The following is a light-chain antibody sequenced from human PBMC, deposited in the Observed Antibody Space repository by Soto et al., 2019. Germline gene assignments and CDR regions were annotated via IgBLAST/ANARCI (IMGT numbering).Light chain of an antibody. V-gene: IGLV1-44*01. Sequence: QSVLTQPPSASGTPGQRVTISCSGSSSNIGSNTVNWYQQLPGTAPKLLIYSNTQRPSGVPDRFSGSKSGTSASLAISGLQSEDEDDYYCAAWNDSLNGVVFGGGTKRTVL. CDR2: SNT. CDR3: AAWNDSLNGVV. CDR1: SSNIGSNT. J-gene: IGLJ2*01.